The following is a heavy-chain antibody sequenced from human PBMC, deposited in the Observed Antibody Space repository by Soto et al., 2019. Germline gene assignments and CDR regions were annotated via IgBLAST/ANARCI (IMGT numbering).Heavy chain of an antibody. Sequence: QVQLVQSGAEVKKPGSSVKVSCKASGGTFSSYTISWVRQAPGQGLEWMGRIIPILGIANYAQKFQGRVTITADKATSKAYMELSSLRSEDTAVYYCAAEYGGNSAWGQGTLVTVSS. V-gene: IGHV1-69*02. J-gene: IGHJ4*02. CDR3: AAEYGGNSA. CDR1: GGTFSSYT. D-gene: IGHD4-17*01. CDR2: IIPILGIA.